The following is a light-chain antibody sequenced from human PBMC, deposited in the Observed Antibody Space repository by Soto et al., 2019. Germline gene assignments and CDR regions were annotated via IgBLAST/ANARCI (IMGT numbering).Light chain of an antibody. V-gene: IGKV1-39*01. J-gene: IGKJ3*01. CDR2: AAS. CDR3: QQSYSIPRLT. CDR1: QNISNY. Sequence: DMQMTQSPSSLSASVGDRVSITCRSSQNISNYLHWYQQRPGKAPKLLIYAASNLRSGVPSRFSGSGSGTDFTLTISSLQSEDFATYYCQQSYSIPRLTFGPGTRVELK.